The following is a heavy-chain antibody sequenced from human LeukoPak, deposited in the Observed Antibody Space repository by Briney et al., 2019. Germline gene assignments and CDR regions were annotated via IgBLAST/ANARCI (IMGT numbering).Heavy chain of an antibody. J-gene: IGHJ4*02. Sequence: PGGSLRLSCAATGFTFSSYAMSWVRQAPGKGLEWVSAISGSGGSTYYADSVKGRFTISRDNSKNTLYLQMNSLRAEDTAVYYCAKARGYTGYERFFDYWGQGTLVTVSS. CDR1: GFTFSSYA. V-gene: IGHV3-23*01. CDR3: AKARGYTGYERFFDY. D-gene: IGHD5-12*01. CDR2: ISGSGGST.